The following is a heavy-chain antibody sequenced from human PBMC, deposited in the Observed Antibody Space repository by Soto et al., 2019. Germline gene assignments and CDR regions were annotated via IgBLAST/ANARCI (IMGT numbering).Heavy chain of an antibody. CDR2: ISADNGNT. V-gene: IGHV1-18*01. J-gene: IGHJ4*02. D-gene: IGHD6-13*01. Sequence: ASVKVSCKASGYTFTSYGIGWVRQAPGQGLEWMGWISADNGNTNDAQKLQGRVTMTTDTSTSTAYMELRSLRSADTAVYYCARAGYSSSWYFDSWGQGTLVTVSS. CDR3: ARAGYSSSWYFDS. CDR1: GYTFTSYG.